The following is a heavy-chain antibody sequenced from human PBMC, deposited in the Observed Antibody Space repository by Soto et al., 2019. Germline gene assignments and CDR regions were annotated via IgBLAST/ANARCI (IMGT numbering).Heavy chain of an antibody. CDR1: GFTFSEYY. D-gene: IGHD2-8*01. CDR2: ISSRSSTI. J-gene: IGHJ4*02. Sequence: QAQLVESGGGLVKPGGSLRLYCAASGFTFSEYYMSWIRQAPGKGLEWVSYISSRSSTIFYADSVKGRFTISGDNVKNSLYLQMNSLRAEDTAVYYCASGTNGAFFVYWGQGILVTVSS. V-gene: IGHV3-11*01. CDR3: ASGTNGAFFVY.